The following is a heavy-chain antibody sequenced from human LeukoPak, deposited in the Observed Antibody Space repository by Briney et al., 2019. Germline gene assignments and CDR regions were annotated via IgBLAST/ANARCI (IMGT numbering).Heavy chain of an antibody. CDR2: IYYSGST. CDR3: ARDQMDPGEGNPYYYYGMDV. CDR1: GGSISSSSYY. Sequence: SETLSLTCTVSGGSISSSSYYWGWIRQPPGKGLEWIGSIYYSGSTYYNPSLKSRVTISVDTSKNQFSLKLSSVTAADTAVYYCARDQMDPGEGNPYYYYGMDVWGQGTTVTVSS. V-gene: IGHV4-39*07. J-gene: IGHJ6*02. D-gene: IGHD3-16*01.